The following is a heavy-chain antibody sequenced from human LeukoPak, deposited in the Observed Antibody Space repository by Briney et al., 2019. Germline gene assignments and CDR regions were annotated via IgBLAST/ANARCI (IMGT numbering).Heavy chain of an antibody. Sequence: GGSLRLSCAASGFTFSSYGMHWVRQAPGKGLEWVAVISYDGSNKYYADSVKGRFTISRDNSKNTLYLQMNSLRAGDTAVYYCAKDGFRLAARPGQKGPFDYWGQGTLVTVSS. CDR3: AKDGFRLAARPGQKGPFDY. D-gene: IGHD6-6*01. CDR1: GFTFSSYG. CDR2: ISYDGSNK. J-gene: IGHJ4*02. V-gene: IGHV3-30*18.